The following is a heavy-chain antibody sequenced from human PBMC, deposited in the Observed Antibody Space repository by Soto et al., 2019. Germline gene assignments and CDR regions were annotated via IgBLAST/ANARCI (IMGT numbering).Heavy chain of an antibody. CDR1: GFSFSTTGVG. D-gene: IGHD1-1*01. CDR2: IYWNGNE. Sequence: QITLRESGPTLVKPTQTLTLTCAYSGFSFSTTGVGVGWFRQPPGQALQWLALIYWNGNERYSPSLNGRLTVTKDTSKNQVLLTMPKVDPVDTATYYCAHELSGYYYVMDVWGPGTKVTVSS. V-gene: IGHV2-5*01. J-gene: IGHJ6*02. CDR3: AHELSGYYYVMDV.